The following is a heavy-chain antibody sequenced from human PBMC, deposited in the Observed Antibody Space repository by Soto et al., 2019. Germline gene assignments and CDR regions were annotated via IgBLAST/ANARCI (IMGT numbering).Heavy chain of an antibody. Sequence: AASVKVSCKASGGTFSSYAISWVRQAPGQGLEWMGGIIPIFGTANYTQKFQGRVTITADESTTTAYMELSSLRSEDTAVYYCARVDGICSSGWCYFDYWGQGTLVTVSS. CDR1: GGTFSSYA. CDR2: IIPIFGTA. J-gene: IGHJ4*02. CDR3: ARVDGICSSGWCYFDY. V-gene: IGHV1-69*13. D-gene: IGHD6-13*01.